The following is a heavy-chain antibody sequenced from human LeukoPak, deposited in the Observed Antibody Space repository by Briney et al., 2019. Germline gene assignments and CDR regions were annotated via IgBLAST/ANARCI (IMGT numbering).Heavy chain of an antibody. J-gene: IGHJ6*02. Sequence: PSETLSLTCAVYGGSLSGYYWSWIRQPPGKGLEWIGEINHSGSTNYNPSLKSRVTISVDTSKNQFSLKLSSVTAADTAVYYCARVRGYSYGLGVYYYYGMDVWGQGTTVTVSS. V-gene: IGHV4-34*01. CDR3: ARVRGYSYGLGVYYYYGMDV. CDR1: GGSLSGYY. CDR2: INHSGST. D-gene: IGHD5-18*01.